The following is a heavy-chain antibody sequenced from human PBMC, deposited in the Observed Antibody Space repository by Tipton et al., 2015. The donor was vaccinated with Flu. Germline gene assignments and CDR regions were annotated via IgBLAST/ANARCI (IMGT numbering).Heavy chain of an antibody. D-gene: IGHD3-3*01. CDR2: ISSSSSYI. Sequence: SLRLSCAASGFTFSSYSMNWVRQAPGKGLEWVSSISSSSSYIYYADSVKGRFTISRDNAKNSLYLQMNSLRAEDTAVYYCARDQVGYYYYMDVWGKGTTVTVSS. CDR3: ARDQVGYYYYMDV. CDR1: GFTFSSYS. V-gene: IGHV3-21*01. J-gene: IGHJ6*03.